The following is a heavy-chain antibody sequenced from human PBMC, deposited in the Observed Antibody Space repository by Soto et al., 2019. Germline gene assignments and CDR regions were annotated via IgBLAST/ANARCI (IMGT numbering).Heavy chain of an antibody. Sequence: GGSLRLSCAASGFTFSNAWMNWVRQAPGKGLEWVGRIKSKTDGGTTDYAAPVKGRFTISRDDSKNTLYLQMNSLKTEDTAVYYCTTDIWYGSSFDYYYYYGMDVWGQGTTVTVSS. D-gene: IGHD6-13*01. CDR2: IKSKTDGGTT. V-gene: IGHV3-15*07. CDR1: GFTFSNAW. J-gene: IGHJ6*02. CDR3: TTDIWYGSSFDYYYYYGMDV.